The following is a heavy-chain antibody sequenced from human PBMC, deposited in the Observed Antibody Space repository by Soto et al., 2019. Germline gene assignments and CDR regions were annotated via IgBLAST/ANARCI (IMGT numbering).Heavy chain of an antibody. V-gene: IGHV4-59*01. CDR1: VGSFSSFC. Sequence: PXETLSLKCVVLVGSFSSFCWSWIRQPPGKGLEWIGYICYSDITNYNPSLKSRVTISVDTTKNQFSLKLSSVTAADTAVYYCATGDYSNSWNNGHYDYWGQEALLTVFS. CDR2: ICYSDIT. J-gene: IGHJ4*02. D-gene: IGHD6-13*01. CDR3: ATGDYSNSWNNGHYDY.